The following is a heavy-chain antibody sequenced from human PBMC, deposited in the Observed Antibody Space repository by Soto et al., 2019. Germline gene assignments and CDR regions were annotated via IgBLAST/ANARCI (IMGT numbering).Heavy chain of an antibody. J-gene: IGHJ4*02. CDR1: EHTFTAYY. CDR3: ATSSDWSPLLDY. V-gene: IGHV1-2*02. Sequence: ASVKVSCKASEHTFTAYYLHWVRQAPGQGLEWMGWINPNGGGTIYAQKFQGRLTMTRDTSITTAYMELSRLRADDTAFYFCATSSDWSPLLDYWGQGTLVTVSS. CDR2: INPNGGGT. D-gene: IGHD6-19*01.